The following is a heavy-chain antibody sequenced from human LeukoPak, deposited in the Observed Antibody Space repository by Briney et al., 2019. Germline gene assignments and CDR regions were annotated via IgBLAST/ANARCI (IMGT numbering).Heavy chain of an antibody. J-gene: IGHJ4*02. CDR2: ISSSSSYI. CDR1: GFTFSSYS. CDR3: ARQPHTAMPYFDY. V-gene: IGHV3-21*01. Sequence: KAGGSLRLSCAASGFTFSSYSMNWVRQAPGKGLEWVSSISSSSSYIYYADSVKGRFTISRDNAKNSLYLQTNSLRAEDTAVYYCARQPHTAMPYFDYWGQGTLVTVSS. D-gene: IGHD5-18*01.